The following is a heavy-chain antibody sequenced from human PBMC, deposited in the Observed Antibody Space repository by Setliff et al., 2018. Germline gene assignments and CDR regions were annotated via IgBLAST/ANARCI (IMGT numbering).Heavy chain of an antibody. CDR2: IYYSGSTS. V-gene: IGHV4-59*11. CDR1: GGSISSHY. Sequence: SETLSLTCTVSGGSISSHYWSWIRQPPGKGLEWIGYIYYSGSTSYYNPSLKSRVTISVDTSKNQFSLKLSSVTAADTAVYYCARGTVQFLEWSYYYYYYMDVWGKGTTVTVSS. J-gene: IGHJ6*03. D-gene: IGHD3-3*01. CDR3: ARGTVQFLEWSYYYYYYMDV.